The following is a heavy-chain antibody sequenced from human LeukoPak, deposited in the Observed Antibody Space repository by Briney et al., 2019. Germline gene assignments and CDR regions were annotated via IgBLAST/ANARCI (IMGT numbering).Heavy chain of an antibody. D-gene: IGHD4-17*01. V-gene: IGHV3-21*01. CDR1: GFTFSYYN. CDR2: ISTSSSYI. CDR3: VRGSYGAYDY. Sequence: GGSLRLSCAASGFTFSYYNMNWVRQAPGKGLEWVSSISTSSSYIYYADAVHGRFTVSRDNAKYSLYLQMNSLRAEDTAVYYCVRGSYGAYDYWGQGSLVTVSS. J-gene: IGHJ4*02.